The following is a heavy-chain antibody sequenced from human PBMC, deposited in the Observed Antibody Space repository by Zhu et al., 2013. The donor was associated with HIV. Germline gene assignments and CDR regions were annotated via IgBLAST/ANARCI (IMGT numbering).Heavy chain of an antibody. V-gene: IGHV1-3*01. CDR1: GYTFTSYA. CDR2: INAGNGNT. J-gene: IGHJ4*02. CDR3: ARDLRYSSGWYSHDY. Sequence: QVQLVQSGAEVKKPGASVKVSCKASGYTFTSYAMHWVRQAPGQRLEWMGWINAGNGNTKYSQKFQGRVTITRDTSASTAYMELSSLRSEDTAVYYCARDLRYSSGWYSHDYWGQGTLVTVSS. D-gene: IGHD6-19*01.